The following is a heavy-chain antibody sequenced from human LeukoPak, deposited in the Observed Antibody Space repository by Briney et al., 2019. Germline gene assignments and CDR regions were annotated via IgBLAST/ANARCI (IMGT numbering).Heavy chain of an antibody. V-gene: IGHV5-51*01. CDR3: ARGVGSGWYHFDY. J-gene: IGHJ4*02. CDR2: IYPDDSDT. D-gene: IGHD6-19*01. CDR1: GYTFTSYW. Sequence: GESLKISCQGSGYTFTSYWIGWGRQVPGKGLEWMGIIYPDDSDTRYSPSFQGQVTISADKSISTAYLHWSSLKASDTAMYYRARGVGSGWYHFDYWGQGTLVTVSS.